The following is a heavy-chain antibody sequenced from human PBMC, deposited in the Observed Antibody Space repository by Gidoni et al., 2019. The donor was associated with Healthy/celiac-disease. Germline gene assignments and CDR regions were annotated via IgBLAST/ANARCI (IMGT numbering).Heavy chain of an antibody. V-gene: IGHV3-30-3*01. CDR3: ARADYYGSGSYSGWFDP. J-gene: IGHJ5*02. Sequence: QVQLVESGGGVVQPGRSLRLSCAASGFTFSSYAMHWVRQAPGKGLEWVAVISYDGSNKYYADSVKGRFTISRDNSKNTLYLQMNSLRAEDTAVYYCARADYYGSGSYSGWFDPWGQGTLVTVSS. CDR2: ISYDGSNK. CDR1: GFTFSSYA. D-gene: IGHD3-10*01.